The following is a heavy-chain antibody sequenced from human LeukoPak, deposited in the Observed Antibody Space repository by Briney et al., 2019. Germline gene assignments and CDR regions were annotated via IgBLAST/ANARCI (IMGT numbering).Heavy chain of an antibody. J-gene: IGHJ3*02. CDR3: ARENRRELDAFDI. CDR1: GFTFSSYG. CDR2: IRYDGSNK. V-gene: IGHV3-30*02. Sequence: SGGSLRLSCAASGFTFSSYGMHWVRQAPGKGLEWVAFIRYDGSNKYYADSVKGRFTISRDNSKNTLYLQMNSLRAEDTAVYYCARENRRELDAFDIWGQGTMVTVSS. D-gene: IGHD1-7*01.